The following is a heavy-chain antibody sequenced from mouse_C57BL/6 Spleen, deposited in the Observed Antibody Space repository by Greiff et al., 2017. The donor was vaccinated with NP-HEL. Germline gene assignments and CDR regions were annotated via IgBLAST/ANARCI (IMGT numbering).Heavy chain of an antibody. Sequence: QVHVKQSGPELVKPGASVKISCKASGYAFSSSWMNWVKQRPGKGLEWIGRIYPGDGDTNYNGKFKGKATLTADKSSSTAYMQLSSLTSEDSAVYFCARYYGSSYYFDYWGQGTTLTVSS. D-gene: IGHD1-1*01. CDR3: ARYYGSSYYFDY. V-gene: IGHV1-82*01. CDR1: GYAFSSSW. CDR2: IYPGDGDT. J-gene: IGHJ2*01.